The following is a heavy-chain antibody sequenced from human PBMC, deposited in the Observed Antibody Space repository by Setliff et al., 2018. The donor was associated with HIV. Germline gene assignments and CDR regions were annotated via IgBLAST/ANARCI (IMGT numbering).Heavy chain of an antibody. CDR1: GDSLRGGDYY. J-gene: IGHJ3*02. Sequence: SETLSLTCSVSGDSLRGGDYYYNWIRQSPEKGLEWIGYVSHTGYTYYNPSLKSRVDMSLDISKNQFSLNVSFVTAADTAVYYCARDKGRPHYYDDTGSYRSDALDIWGKGTMVTVSS. CDR2: VSHTGYT. CDR3: ARDKGRPHYYDDTGSYRSDALDI. D-gene: IGHD3-22*01. V-gene: IGHV4-30-4*08.